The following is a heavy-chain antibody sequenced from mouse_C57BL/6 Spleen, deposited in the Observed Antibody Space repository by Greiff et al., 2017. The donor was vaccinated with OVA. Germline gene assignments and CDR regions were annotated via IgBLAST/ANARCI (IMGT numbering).Heavy chain of an antibody. Sequence: EVKVVESGAELVKPGASVKLSCTASGFNIKDYYMHWVKQRTEQGLEWIGRIDPEDGETKSAPKFQGKATITADTSSNTAYLQLSSLTSEDTAVYYCAREGNYGSFYYFDYWGQGTTLTVSS. CDR3: AREGNYGSFYYFDY. V-gene: IGHV14-2*01. CDR2: IDPEDGET. J-gene: IGHJ2*01. CDR1: GFNIKDYY. D-gene: IGHD1-1*01.